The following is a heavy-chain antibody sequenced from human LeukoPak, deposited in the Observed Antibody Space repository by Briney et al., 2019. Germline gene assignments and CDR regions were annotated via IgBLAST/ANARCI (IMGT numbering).Heavy chain of an antibody. CDR3: ARGGRKNYYYFMDV. Sequence: GGSLRLSCAASGFMFSSYTIHWVRQAPGKGLEWVAVTSYDGRDKYYADSVKGRFTIFRDNSNNTLCLQMKSLRDEDAAVYYCARGGRKNYYYFMDVWGKGTTVTVS. J-gene: IGHJ6*03. CDR2: TSYDGRDK. V-gene: IGHV3-30*01. CDR1: GFMFSSYT.